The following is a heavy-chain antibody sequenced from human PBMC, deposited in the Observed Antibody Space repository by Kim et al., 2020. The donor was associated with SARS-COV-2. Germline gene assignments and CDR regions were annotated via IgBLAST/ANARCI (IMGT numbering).Heavy chain of an antibody. CDR1: GGSVSSGSYY. Sequence: SETLSLTCTVSGGSVSSGSYYWSWIRQPPGKGLEWIGYIYYSGSTNYNPSLKSRVTISVDTSKNQFSLKLSSVTAADTAVYYCARDLGSYRNFDYWGQGT. V-gene: IGHV4-61*01. J-gene: IGHJ4*02. CDR2: IYYSGST. CDR3: ARDLGSYRNFDY. D-gene: IGHD1-26*01.